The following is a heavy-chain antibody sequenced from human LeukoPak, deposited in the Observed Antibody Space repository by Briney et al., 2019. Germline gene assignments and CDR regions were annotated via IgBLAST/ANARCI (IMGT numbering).Heavy chain of an antibody. CDR2: ISDSGSFI. V-gene: IGHV3-48*03. J-gene: IGHJ6*04. CDR3: AELGITMIGGV. CDR1: GFTFSNYE. D-gene: IGHD3-10*02. Sequence: GGSLRLSCATSGFTFSNYEMTWVRQAPGKGLEWISYISDSGSFIDYADSVKGRFTISRDNAKSSLYLQMNSLRVDDTAVYYCAELGITMIGGVWGKGTTVTISS.